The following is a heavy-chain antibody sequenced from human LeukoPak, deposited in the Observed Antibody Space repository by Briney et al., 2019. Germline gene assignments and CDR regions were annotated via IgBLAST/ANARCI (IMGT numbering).Heavy chain of an antibody. V-gene: IGHV4-34*01. D-gene: IGHD2-15*01. CDR3: ATNTHYCSGGSCYRTYTY. Sequence: SETLSLTCAVYGGSFSGYYWSWIRQPPGKGLEWIGEINHSGSTNYNPSLKSRVTISVDTSKNQFSLKLGSVTAADTAVYYCATNTHYCSGGSCYRTYTYWGQGTLVTVSS. CDR2: INHSGST. CDR1: GGSFSGYY. J-gene: IGHJ4*02.